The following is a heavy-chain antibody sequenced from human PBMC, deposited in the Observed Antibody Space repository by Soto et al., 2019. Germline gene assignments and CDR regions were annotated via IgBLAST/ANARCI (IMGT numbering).Heavy chain of an antibody. D-gene: IGHD2-15*01. CDR2: IYYSGST. CDR1: GGSISSYY. CDR3: ARGGYCSGGSCYYDAFDI. V-gene: IGHV4-59*12. J-gene: IGHJ3*02. Sequence: PSETLSLTCTVYGGSISSYYWSWIRQPPGKGLEWIGYIYYSGSTNYNPSLKSRVTISVDTSKNQFSLKLSSVTAADTAVYYCARGGYCSGGSCYYDAFDIWGQGTMVTVSS.